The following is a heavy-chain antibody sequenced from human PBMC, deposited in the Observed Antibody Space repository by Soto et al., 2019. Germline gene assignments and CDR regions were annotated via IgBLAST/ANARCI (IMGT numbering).Heavy chain of an antibody. J-gene: IGHJ5*02. V-gene: IGHV3-30*18. Sequence: PGGSLRLSCAASGFTFSSYGMHWVRQAPGKGLEWVAVISYDGSNKYYADSVKGRFTISRDNSKNTLYLQMNSLRAEDTAVYYCAKDLAGAYDYVWGSYRYTARNWFDPWGQGTLVTVSS. CDR2: ISYDGSNK. CDR3: AKDLAGAYDYVWGSYRYTARNWFDP. D-gene: IGHD3-16*02. CDR1: GFTFSSYG.